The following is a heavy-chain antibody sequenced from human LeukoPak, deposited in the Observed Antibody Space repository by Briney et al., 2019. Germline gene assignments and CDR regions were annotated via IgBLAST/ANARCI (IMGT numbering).Heavy chain of an antibody. CDR2: ISGSGDRT. Sequence: PGRSLRLSCAASGFTFSNYGMSWVRQAPGKGLEWVSIISGSGDRTLHADSVKGRFTVSRGNAQNSLYLQMNNLRVEDTAVYYCARHPNSNWDYWGQGTLVTVSS. D-gene: IGHD6-13*01. V-gene: IGHV3-23*01. CDR1: GFTFSNYG. CDR3: ARHPNSNWDY. J-gene: IGHJ4*02.